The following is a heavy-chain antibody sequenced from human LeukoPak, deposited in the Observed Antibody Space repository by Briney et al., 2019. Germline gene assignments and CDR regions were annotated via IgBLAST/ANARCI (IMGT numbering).Heavy chain of an antibody. D-gene: IGHD3-22*01. CDR1: GGTFSSYA. V-gene: IGHV1-69*06. Sequence: SVKVSCKASGGTFSSYAISWVRQAPGQGLEWMGGIIPIFGTANYAQKFQGRVTITADKSTSTAYMELSSLRSEDTAVYYCALRVINRYYYYYYMDVWGKGTTVTVSS. CDR3: ALRVINRYYYYYYMDV. CDR2: IIPIFGTA. J-gene: IGHJ6*03.